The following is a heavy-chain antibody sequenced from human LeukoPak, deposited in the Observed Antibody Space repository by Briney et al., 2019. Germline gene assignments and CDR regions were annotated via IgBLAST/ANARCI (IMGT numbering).Heavy chain of an antibody. CDR2: IDPNSGDT. CDR1: GYTFTGYN. J-gene: IGHJ4*02. CDR3: ARDYDILTQ. Sequence: GASVKVSCKASGYTFTGYNMHWVRDAPGQGLEWMGWIDPNSGDTNYVQKFQGRVTMTRDTSITTAYMELSRLTSDDTSLYYCARDYDILTQWGQGTLVTVSS. V-gene: IGHV1-2*02. D-gene: IGHD3-9*01.